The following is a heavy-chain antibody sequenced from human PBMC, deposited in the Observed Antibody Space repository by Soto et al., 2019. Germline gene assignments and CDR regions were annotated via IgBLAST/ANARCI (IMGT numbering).Heavy chain of an antibody. J-gene: IGHJ3*02. CDR2: GSSSGSY. D-gene: IGHD3-22*01. CDR1: GDSISSGTYY. Sequence: QVQLPETGPGLVKPSQTLALTCIVSGDSISSGTYYWSWIRQFPGKGLEWIGYGSSSGSYFYSLSLYIRITIAVDSSRNQFSLQLSSVTAADTSIFSCARERLDFSDYYSQPFDIGGHGTMVSVSS. CDR3: ARERLDFSDYYSQPFDI. V-gene: IGHV4-31*03.